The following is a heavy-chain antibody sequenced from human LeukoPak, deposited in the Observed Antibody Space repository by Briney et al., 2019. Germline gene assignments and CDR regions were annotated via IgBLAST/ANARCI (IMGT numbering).Heavy chain of an antibody. CDR3: ARVDTVMAYYFDL. D-gene: IGHD5-18*01. J-gene: IGHJ4*02. CDR2: IYSGGTT. V-gene: IGHV3-53*04. CDR1: GFTVSANC. Sequence: GGSLRLSCAASGFTVSANCMTWVGQAPGKGLEWVSTIYSGGTTYYADSVMGRFTISRHNSRNTLYLQMNSLRAEDTAVYYCARVDTVMAYYFDLWGQGTLVTVSS.